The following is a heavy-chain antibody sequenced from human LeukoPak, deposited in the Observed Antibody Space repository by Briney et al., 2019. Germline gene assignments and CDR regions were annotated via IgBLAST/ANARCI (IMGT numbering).Heavy chain of an antibody. CDR2: IWYDGSNK. Sequence: PGGSLRPSCAASGFTFSSYGMHWVRQAPGKGLEWVAVIWYDGSNKYYADSVKGRFTISRDNSKNTLYLQMNSLRAEDTAVYYCARGGDIVVVPAAIEDGMDVWGQGTTVTVSS. V-gene: IGHV3-33*01. D-gene: IGHD2-2*01. CDR1: GFTFSSYG. CDR3: ARGGDIVVVPAAIEDGMDV. J-gene: IGHJ6*02.